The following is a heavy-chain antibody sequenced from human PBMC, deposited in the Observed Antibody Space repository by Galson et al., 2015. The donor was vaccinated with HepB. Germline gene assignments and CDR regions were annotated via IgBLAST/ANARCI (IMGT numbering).Heavy chain of an antibody. CDR3: ARTYCSDGSCYSGYYYYYYGMDV. J-gene: IGHJ6*02. CDR2: IYSGDSDT. CDR1: YW. Sequence: YWIGWVRQTPGKGLEWMGIIYSGDSDTRYSPSFQGQVTISADKSSSTAYLQWSSLKASDTAMYYCARTYCSDGSCYSGYYYYYYGMDVWGQGTTVTVSS. V-gene: IGHV5-51*01. D-gene: IGHD2-15*01.